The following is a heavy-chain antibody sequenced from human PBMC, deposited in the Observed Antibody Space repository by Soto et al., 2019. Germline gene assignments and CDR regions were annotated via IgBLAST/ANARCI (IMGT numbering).Heavy chain of an antibody. V-gene: IGHV4-34*01. J-gene: IGHJ4*02. Sequence: KPSETLSLTCAVYGGSFSGYYLSWIRQSPGKGLEWIAEITHSGDTNYNPSLKSRVTISVDTSKNQFSLRVNSVTAADTAVYYCARGGGSYARGFDSWGPGTLVTVYS. CDR2: ITHSGDT. CDR3: ARGGGSYARGFDS. D-gene: IGHD1-26*01. CDR1: GGSFSGYY.